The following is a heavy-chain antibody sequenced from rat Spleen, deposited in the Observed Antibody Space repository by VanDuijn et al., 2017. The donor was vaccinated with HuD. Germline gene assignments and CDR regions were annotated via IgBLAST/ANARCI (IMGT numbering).Heavy chain of an antibody. Sequence: EVQLVESGGGLVQPGRSMKLSCAASGFIFSNYYMVWVRQAPTKGLEWVASISSGHSSTYYRDSVKGRFTISRDNAKSTLSLQMDSLRSEDTATYYCARRHYGYTDYFDYWGQGVMVTVSS. CDR3: ARRHYGYTDYFDY. V-gene: IGHV5-25*01. J-gene: IGHJ2*01. D-gene: IGHD1-9*01. CDR2: ISSGHSST. CDR1: GFIFSNYY.